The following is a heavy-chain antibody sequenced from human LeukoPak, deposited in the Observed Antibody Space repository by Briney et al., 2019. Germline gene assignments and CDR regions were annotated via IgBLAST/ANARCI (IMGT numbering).Heavy chain of an antibody. V-gene: IGHV1-69*01. CDR1: GGTFSSYA. CDR2: IIPIFGTA. Sequence: SVKVSCKASGGTFSSYAISWVRQAPGQGLEWMGGIIPIFGTANYAQKFQGRVTITADESTSTAYIELSSLRSEDTAVYYCASAYYYGSGSYYNPYYFDYWGQGTLVTVSS. D-gene: IGHD3-10*01. CDR3: ASAYYYGSGSYYNPYYFDY. J-gene: IGHJ4*02.